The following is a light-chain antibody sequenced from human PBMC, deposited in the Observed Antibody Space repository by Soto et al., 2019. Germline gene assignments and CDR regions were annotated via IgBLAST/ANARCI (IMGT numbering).Light chain of an antibody. CDR3: QQVKTYPRT. CDR2: EES. V-gene: IGKV1-9*01. CDR1: QAVPNN. J-gene: IGKJ4*01. Sequence: DVHVTQSPSFLSASVGDRVTISYRPSQAVPNNMAWYQQKPGKPPKLLIYEESTLDSGVPSRFSGRKSGTQFTLTIDSLQPEDFATYYCQQVKTYPRTFGGGTKVDIK.